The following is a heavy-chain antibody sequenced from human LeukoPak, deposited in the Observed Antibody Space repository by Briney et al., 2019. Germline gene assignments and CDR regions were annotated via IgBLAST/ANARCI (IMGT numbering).Heavy chain of an antibody. CDR2: TSYDGSNK. J-gene: IGHJ4*02. CDR3: AREMGIKWIQLQYYFDY. D-gene: IGHD5-18*01. CDR1: GFSFNTYG. Sequence: GGSLRLSCAASGFSFNTYGMHWVRQGPGKGLEWVAVTSYDGSNKWYADSVKGRFTISRDNSKNTLYLQMNSLRPEDTAVYYCAREMGIKWIQLQYYFDYWGQGTLVTVSS. V-gene: IGHV3-30*03.